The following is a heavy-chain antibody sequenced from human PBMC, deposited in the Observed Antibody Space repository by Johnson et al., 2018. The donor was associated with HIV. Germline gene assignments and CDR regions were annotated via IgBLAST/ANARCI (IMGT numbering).Heavy chain of an antibody. CDR3: ARDRERGAFDI. D-gene: IGHD1-26*01. CDR1: GISVSSYY. CDR2: ISWNSGAM. Sequence: VQLVESGGGLVQPEGSLRLSCAASGISVSSYYMSWVRQAPGKGLEWVSGISWNSGAMDYAHSVRGRFTISRDNAKNSLYLQMNSLRAEDTAVYYCARDRERGAFDIWGQGTMVTVSS. J-gene: IGHJ3*02. V-gene: IGHV3-48*04.